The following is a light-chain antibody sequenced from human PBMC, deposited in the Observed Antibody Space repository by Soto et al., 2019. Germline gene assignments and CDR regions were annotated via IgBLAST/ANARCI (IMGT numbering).Light chain of an antibody. CDR1: QSISSSY. Sequence: EIVLTQAPGTLSLSPGERATLSCRASQSISSSYLAWYRQKPGQAPRLLIYGASSRATGIPDRFSGSGSGTDFTLTISRLEPEDFAVYYCQQYADWPRTFGQGTKVEIK. J-gene: IGKJ1*01. V-gene: IGKV3-20*01. CDR2: GAS. CDR3: QQYADWPRT.